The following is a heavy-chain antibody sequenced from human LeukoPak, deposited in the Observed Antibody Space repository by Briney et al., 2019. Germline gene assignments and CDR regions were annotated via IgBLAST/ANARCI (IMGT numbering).Heavy chain of an antibody. J-gene: IGHJ3*02. CDR2: IYYSGST. CDR3: ASLLYDSSGHDAFDI. Sequence: TSETLSLTCTVSGGSISSSSYYWGWIRQPPGKGLEWIGSIYYSGSTYYNPSLKSRVTISVDTSKNQFSLKLSSVTAADTAVYYCASLLYDSSGHDAFDIWGQGTMVTVSS. V-gene: IGHV4-39*07. D-gene: IGHD3-22*01. CDR1: GGSISSSSYY.